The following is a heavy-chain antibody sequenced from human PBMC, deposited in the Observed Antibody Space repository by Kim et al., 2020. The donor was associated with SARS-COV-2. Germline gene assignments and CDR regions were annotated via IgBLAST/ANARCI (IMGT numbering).Heavy chain of an antibody. V-gene: IGHV4-59*09. CDR3: ARGRTIFGVVTSPFDY. D-gene: IGHD3-3*01. J-gene: IGHJ4*02. Sequence: SLKRRVTISVDTSKNQFSLKLSSVTAADTAVYYCARGRTIFGVVTSPFDYWGQGTLVTVSS.